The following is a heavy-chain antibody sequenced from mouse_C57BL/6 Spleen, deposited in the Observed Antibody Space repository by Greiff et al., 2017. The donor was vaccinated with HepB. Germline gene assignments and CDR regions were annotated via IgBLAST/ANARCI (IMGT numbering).Heavy chain of an antibody. CDR3: ARVNYYYGSGFYFDY. CDR2: IYPGDGDT. D-gene: IGHD1-1*01. Sequence: QVQLQQSGPELVKPGASVKISCKASGYAFSSSWMNWVKQRPGKGLEWIGRIYPGDGDTNYNGKFKGKATLTADKSSSTAYMQLSSLTSEDSAVYFCARVNYYYGSGFYFDYWGQGTTLTVSS. V-gene: IGHV1-82*01. CDR1: GYAFSSSW. J-gene: IGHJ2*01.